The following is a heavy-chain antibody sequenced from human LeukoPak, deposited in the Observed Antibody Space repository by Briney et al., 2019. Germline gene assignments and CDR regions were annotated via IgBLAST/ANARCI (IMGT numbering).Heavy chain of an antibody. CDR3: ARDAPYSSSWGY. CDR1: GGSISSYY. CDR2: IYYSGST. V-gene: IGHV4-59*12. J-gene: IGHJ4*02. Sequence: SETLSLTCTVSGGSISSYYWSWIRQPPGKGLEWIGYIYYSGSTNYNPSLKSRVTISVDTSKNQFSLKLSSVTAADTAVYYCARDAPYSSSWGYWGQGTLVTVSS. D-gene: IGHD6-13*01.